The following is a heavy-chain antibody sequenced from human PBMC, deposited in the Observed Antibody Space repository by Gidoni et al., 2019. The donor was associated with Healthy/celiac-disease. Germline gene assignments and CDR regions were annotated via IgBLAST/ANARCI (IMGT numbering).Heavy chain of an antibody. J-gene: IGHJ2*01. CDR1: GFTFSSYA. CDR2: ISYDGSNK. Sequence: QVQLVESGGGVVKPGRSLRLSCDAHGFTFSSYAMNWVRQAPGTGLEWVEVISYDGSNKYYAASVKGRFTISRDNSKNTLYLQMNSLRAEDTAVYYCARDLFRYWYFDLWGRGTLVTVSS. V-gene: IGHV3-30-3*01. D-gene: IGHD2-21*01. CDR3: ARDLFRYWYFDL.